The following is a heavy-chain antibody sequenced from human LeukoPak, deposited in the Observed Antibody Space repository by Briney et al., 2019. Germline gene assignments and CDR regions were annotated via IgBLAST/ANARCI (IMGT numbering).Heavy chain of an antibody. CDR3: ARHARAYDYVWGSYRLGAFDI. D-gene: IGHD3-16*02. J-gene: IGHJ3*02. V-gene: IGHV4-59*08. CDR1: GGSISSYY. CDR2: IYYSGST. Sequence: SETLSLTCTVSGGSISSYYWSWIRQPPGKGLEWIGYIYYSGSTNYNPSLKSRVTISVDTSKNQFSLKLSSVTAADTAVYYCARHARAYDYVWGSYRLGAFDIWGQGTMATVSS.